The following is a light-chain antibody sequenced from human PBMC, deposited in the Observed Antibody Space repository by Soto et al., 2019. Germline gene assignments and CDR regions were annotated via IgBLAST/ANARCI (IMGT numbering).Light chain of an antibody. Sequence: EIVLTQSPATLSLSPGERATLSCRASQSVSSYLAWYQQQPGQAPRLLIYDASNRATGIPARFSGSGSGTDFALTISSLEPEDFAVYYCQQRSNWPPRLTFGGGTKVEIK. CDR2: DAS. CDR3: QQRSNWPPRLT. V-gene: IGKV3-11*01. CDR1: QSVSSY. J-gene: IGKJ4*01.